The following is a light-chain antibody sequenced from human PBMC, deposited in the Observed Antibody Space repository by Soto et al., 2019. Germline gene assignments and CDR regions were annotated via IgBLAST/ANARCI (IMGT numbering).Light chain of an antibody. Sequence: EIVLTQSPVTLSFSPGERSTLSCMASQSVSNQLAWYQQKPGQAPRLLIYDASRRVTGIPPRFSGSGSGTDFTLAISSLQPEDSATYYCLQDINYPWTFGQGTKVDIK. J-gene: IGKJ1*01. CDR3: LQDINYPWT. CDR1: QSVSNQ. V-gene: IGKV3-11*01. CDR2: DAS.